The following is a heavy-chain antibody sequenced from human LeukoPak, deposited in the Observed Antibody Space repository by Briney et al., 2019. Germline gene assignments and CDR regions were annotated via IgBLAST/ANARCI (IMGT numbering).Heavy chain of an antibody. CDR1: GFTFSNYA. J-gene: IGHJ4*02. CDR2: VGGSGVKT. CDR3: AKRGDCSGTCTYDY. V-gene: IGHV3-23*01. D-gene: IGHD2-2*01. Sequence: GGSPRLSCAASGFTFSNYAIHWVRQAPGKGLEWVSIVGGSGVKTYYADSVKGRFTISRDNSKNTVYLQMNSLRAEDTAVYYCAKRGDCSGTCTYDYWGQGTLVTVSS.